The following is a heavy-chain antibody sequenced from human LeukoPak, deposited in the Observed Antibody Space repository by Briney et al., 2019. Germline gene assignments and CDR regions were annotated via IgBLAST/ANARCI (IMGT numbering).Heavy chain of an antibody. D-gene: IGHD3-22*01. CDR1: GFTVSSNY. CDR3: ARGYYYDSSGYDY. Sequence: PGGSLRLSCAASGFTVSSNYMSWVRQAPGKGLEWVSVIYSGGSTYYADSVKGRFTISRHNSKNTLYLQMSSLRAEDTAVYYCARGYYYDSSGYDYWGQGTLVTVSS. CDR2: IYSGGST. V-gene: IGHV3-53*04. J-gene: IGHJ4*02.